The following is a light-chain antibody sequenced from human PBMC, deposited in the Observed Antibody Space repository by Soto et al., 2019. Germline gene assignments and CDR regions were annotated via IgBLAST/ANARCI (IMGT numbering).Light chain of an antibody. V-gene: IGLV2-14*01. CDR2: DVS. CDR3: SSYTSSSSYV. CDR1: SSDVGGYNY. J-gene: IGLJ1*01. Sequence: QSALTQPASVSGSRGQSITISCTGTSSDVGGYNYVSWYQQHPGKAPKLMIYDVSNRPSGVSNRFSGSKSGNTASLTISGLQAEDEADYYRSSYTSSSSYVFGTGTKVTVL.